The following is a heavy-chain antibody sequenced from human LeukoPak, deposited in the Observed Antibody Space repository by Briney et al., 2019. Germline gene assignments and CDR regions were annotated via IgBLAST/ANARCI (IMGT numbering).Heavy chain of an antibody. CDR2: ISYDGSNK. Sequence: PGRSLRLSCAASGFTLSSYAMHWVRQAPGKGLEWVAVISYDGSNKYYADSVKGRFTISRDNSKNTLYVQMNSLRAEDTAVYYCAREERSDWYVGYFDYWGQGTLVTVSS. D-gene: IGHD6-13*01. V-gene: IGHV3-30-3*01. CDR3: AREERSDWYVGYFDY. J-gene: IGHJ4*02. CDR1: GFTLSSYA.